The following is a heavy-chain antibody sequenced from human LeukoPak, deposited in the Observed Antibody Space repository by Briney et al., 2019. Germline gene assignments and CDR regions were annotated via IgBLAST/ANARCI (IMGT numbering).Heavy chain of an antibody. Sequence: GGSLRLSCTVSGFTVSSNSMSWVRQAPGKGLEWVSFIYSDNTHYSDSVKGRFTISRDNSKNTLYLQMNSLRAEDTAVYYCARDSGHGVVGATTTIWGQGTMVTVSS. CDR2: IYSDNT. J-gene: IGHJ3*02. CDR3: ARDSGHGVVGATTTI. CDR1: GFTVSSNS. V-gene: IGHV3-53*01. D-gene: IGHD1-26*01.